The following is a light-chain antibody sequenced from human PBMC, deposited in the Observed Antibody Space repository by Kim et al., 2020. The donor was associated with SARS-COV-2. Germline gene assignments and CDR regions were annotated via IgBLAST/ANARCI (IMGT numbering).Light chain of an antibody. V-gene: IGLV7-46*01. CDR2: DTS. J-gene: IGLJ2*01. CDR1: TGTVTSGHY. Sequence: QAVVTQEPSLTVSPGGIVTLTCGSSTGTVTSGHYPYWFQQKPGQAPRTLIFDTSKKHSWTPARFSGSLLGGKAALTLSGAQPEDEADYYCLLFYGGARAFGGGTKVTVL. CDR3: LLFYGGARA.